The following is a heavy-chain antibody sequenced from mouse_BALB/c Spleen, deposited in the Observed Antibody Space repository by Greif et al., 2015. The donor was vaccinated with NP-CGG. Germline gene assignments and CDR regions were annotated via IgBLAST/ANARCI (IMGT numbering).Heavy chain of an antibody. Sequence: EVQVVESGGGLVKPGGSLKLSCAASGFAFSSYDMSWVRQTPEKRLEWVAYISSGGGSTYYPDTVKGRFTFSRDNAKNTLYLQMSSLKSEDTAMYYCARHYYGSSYYFDYWGQGTTLTVSS. CDR2: ISSGGGST. D-gene: IGHD1-1*01. V-gene: IGHV5-12-1*01. J-gene: IGHJ2*01. CDR3: ARHYYGSSYYFDY. CDR1: GFAFSSYD.